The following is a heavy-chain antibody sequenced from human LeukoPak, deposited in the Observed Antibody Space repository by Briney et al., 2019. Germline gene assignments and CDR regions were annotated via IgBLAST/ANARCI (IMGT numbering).Heavy chain of an antibody. CDR1: GFTFSSYS. Sequence: PTGGSLRLSCAASGFTFSSYSMNWVRQAPGKGLEWVSYISSSSSTIYYAASVKGRFTISRDNAKNSLYLQMNSLRAEDTAVYYCARDGPYYDFWSGYYEYWGQGTLVTVSS. CDR2: ISSSSSTI. CDR3: ARDGPYYDFWSGYYEY. D-gene: IGHD3-3*01. V-gene: IGHV3-48*01. J-gene: IGHJ4*02.